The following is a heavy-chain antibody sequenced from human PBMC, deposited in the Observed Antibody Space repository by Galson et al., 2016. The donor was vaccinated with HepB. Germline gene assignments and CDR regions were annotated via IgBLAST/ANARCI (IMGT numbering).Heavy chain of an antibody. CDR3: ARAARAPNHYGMDV. Sequence: YYADSVKGRFTISRDNAKNSLYLQMNSLRDEDTAVYYCARAARAPNHYGMDVWGQGTMVTVSS. D-gene: IGHD6-6*01. J-gene: IGHJ6*02. V-gene: IGHV3-48*02.